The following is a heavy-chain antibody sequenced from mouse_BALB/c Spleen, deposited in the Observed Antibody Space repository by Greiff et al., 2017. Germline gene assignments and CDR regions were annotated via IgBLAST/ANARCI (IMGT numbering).Heavy chain of an antibody. CDR1: GYSITSDYA. V-gene: IGHV3-2*02. J-gene: IGHJ3*01. D-gene: IGHD2-1*01. CDR3: ASLYGNYLAWFAY. Sequence: EVMLVESGPGLVKPSQSLSLTCTVTGYSITSDYAWNWIRQFPGNKLEWMGYISYSGSTSYNPSLKSRISITRDTSKNQFFLQLNSVTTEDTATYYCASLYGNYLAWFAYWGQGTLVTVSA. CDR2: ISYSGST.